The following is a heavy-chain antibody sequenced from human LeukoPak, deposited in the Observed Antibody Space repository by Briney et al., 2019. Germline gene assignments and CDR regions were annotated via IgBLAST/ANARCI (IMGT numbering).Heavy chain of an antibody. CDR1: GGTFSSYA. CDR3: ARYSSGWYKRTVAFDI. V-gene: IGHV1-69*05. D-gene: IGHD6-19*01. CDR2: IIPIFGTA. Sequence: SVKVSCKASGGTFSSYAISWVRQAPGQGLEWMGGIIPIFGTANYAQKFQGRVTITTDESTSTAYMELSSLRSEDTAVYYCARYSSGWYKRTVAFDIWGQGTMVTVSS. J-gene: IGHJ3*02.